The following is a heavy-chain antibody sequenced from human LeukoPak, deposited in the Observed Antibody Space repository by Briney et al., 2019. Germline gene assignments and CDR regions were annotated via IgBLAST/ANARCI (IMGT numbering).Heavy chain of an antibody. V-gene: IGHV3-74*01. CDR2: INADGSGT. CDR1: GFTFSSHW. CDR3: VRGALRDCSYTSCSRGNWFDP. D-gene: IGHD2-2*01. Sequence: GGCLRLSCAASGFTFSSHWMHSVRQAPEKGLVGVAHINADGSGTYYAASVEGRFTISRDNAKNTLYLQMHSLTAENTAVYYCVRGALRDCSYTSCSRGNWFDPWGQGTLVTVSS. J-gene: IGHJ5*02.